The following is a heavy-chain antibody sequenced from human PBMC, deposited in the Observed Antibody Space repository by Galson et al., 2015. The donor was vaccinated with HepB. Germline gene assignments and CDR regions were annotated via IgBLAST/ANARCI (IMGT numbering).Heavy chain of an antibody. CDR3: ARDPYYYGSGSYIHMDY. J-gene: IGHJ4*02. D-gene: IGHD3-10*01. V-gene: IGHV3-30-3*01. CDR2: ISYDGSNK. Sequence: SLRLSCAASGFTFSGYAMHWVRQAPGKGLEWVAVISYDGSNKYYADSVKGRFTISRDNSKNTLYLQMNSLRAEDTAVYYCARDPYYYGSGSYIHMDYWGQGTLVTVSS. CDR1: GFTFSGYA.